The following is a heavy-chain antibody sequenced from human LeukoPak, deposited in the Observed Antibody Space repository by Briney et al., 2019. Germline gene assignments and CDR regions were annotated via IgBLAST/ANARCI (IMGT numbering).Heavy chain of an antibody. CDR3: ARDGLWFGGLLYFDY. J-gene: IGHJ4*02. V-gene: IGHV3-21*01. CDR1: GFTFSSYS. D-gene: IGHD3-10*01. CDR2: ISSSSSYI. Sequence: PGGSLRLSCAASGFTFSSYSMNWVRQAPGKGLEWVSSISSSSSYIYYADSVKGRFTISRDNAKNSLYLQMNSLRAEDTAVYYCARDGLWFGGLLYFDYWGQGTLVTVSS.